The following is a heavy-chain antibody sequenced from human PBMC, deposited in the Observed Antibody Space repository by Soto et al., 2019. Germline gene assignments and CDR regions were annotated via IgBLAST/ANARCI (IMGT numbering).Heavy chain of an antibody. CDR2: ISSSSSYI. CDR1: GFTFSSYS. CDR3: AREGSCSSTSCYDYWYFDL. Sequence: VQLVESGGGLVKPGGSLRLSCAASGFTFSSYSMNWVRQAPGKGLEWVSSISSSSSYIYYADSVKGRFTISRDNAKNSLYLQMNSLRAEDTAVYYCAREGSCSSTSCYDYWYFDLWGRGTLVTVSS. V-gene: IGHV3-21*01. D-gene: IGHD2-2*01. J-gene: IGHJ2*01.